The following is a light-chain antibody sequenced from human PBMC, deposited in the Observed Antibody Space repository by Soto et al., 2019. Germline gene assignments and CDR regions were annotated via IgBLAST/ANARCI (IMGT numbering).Light chain of an antibody. CDR1: SSDVGDYDF. V-gene: IGLV2-14*01. Sequence: QSVLTQPASVSGSPGQSITISCTGSSSDVGDYDFVSWYQQHPGKAPKLIIYEVSDRPSGVSNRFSGSKSGNMASLTISGLQAEDDAHYYCSSFTSTSTLVVFGGGTKLTVL. CDR3: SSFTSTSTLVV. J-gene: IGLJ2*01. CDR2: EVS.